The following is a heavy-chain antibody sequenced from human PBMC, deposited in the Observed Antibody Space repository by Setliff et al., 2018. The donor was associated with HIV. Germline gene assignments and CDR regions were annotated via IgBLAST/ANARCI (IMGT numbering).Heavy chain of an antibody. D-gene: IGHD5-12*01. CDR2: VFYTGFA. CDR1: GDSIRGYY. Sequence: SETLSLTCTVSGDSIRGYYWSWIRQPPGKGLEWMGYVFYTGFAAYNPSLKSRLTISDDTSKSQFSLRLTSVTAADTAIYYCARQVSIPGVAITPVDYWGQGALVTVSS. CDR3: ARQVSIPGVAITPVDY. J-gene: IGHJ4*02. V-gene: IGHV4-59*08.